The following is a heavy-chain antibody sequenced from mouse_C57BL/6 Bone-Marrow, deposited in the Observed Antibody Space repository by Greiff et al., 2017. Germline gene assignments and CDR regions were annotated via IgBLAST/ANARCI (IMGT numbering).Heavy chain of an antibody. CDR3: ARSGYYGRHFDV. D-gene: IGHD1-1*01. J-gene: IGHJ1*03. V-gene: IGHV1-55*01. Sequence: VKLQQPGAELVKPGASVKMSCKASGYTFTSYWITWVKQRPGQGLEWIGDIYPGSGSTNYNEKFKSKATLTVDTSSSTAYMQLSSLTSEDSAVYYCARSGYYGRHFDVWGTGTTVTVSS. CDR1: GYTFTSYW. CDR2: IYPGSGST.